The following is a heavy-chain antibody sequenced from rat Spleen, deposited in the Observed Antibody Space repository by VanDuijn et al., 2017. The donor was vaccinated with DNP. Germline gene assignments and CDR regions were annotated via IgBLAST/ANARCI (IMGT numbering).Heavy chain of an antibody. D-gene: IGHD4-1*01. J-gene: IGHJ3*01. Sequence: QVQLKESGPGLVQPSQTLSLTCTIAGFSLTDYNVHWVRQPPGKGLEWMGVIWNFGGTRYHSTLTSRLTITKDTSKSQVFLKMNSLQTEDTATYYCARGYNNYGFAYWGQGTLVTVSS. CDR2: IWNFGGT. V-gene: IGHV2-41*01. CDR1: GFSLTDYN. CDR3: ARGYNNYGFAY.